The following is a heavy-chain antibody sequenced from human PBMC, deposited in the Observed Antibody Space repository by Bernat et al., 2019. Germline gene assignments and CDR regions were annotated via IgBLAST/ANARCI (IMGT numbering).Heavy chain of an antibody. J-gene: IGHJ4*02. CDR2: IYWDDDK. D-gene: IGHD5-18*01. Sequence: QITLKESGPTLVKPTQTLTLTCTFSGFSLSTSGVGVGWIRQPPGKALEWLALIYWDDDKRYSPSLKSRLTITKDTSKNQVVLTMTNMDPVDTATYYCARTGGDLQLFDYWGQGTLVTVSS. CDR1: GFSLSTSGVG. V-gene: IGHV2-5*02. CDR3: ARTGGDLQLFDY.